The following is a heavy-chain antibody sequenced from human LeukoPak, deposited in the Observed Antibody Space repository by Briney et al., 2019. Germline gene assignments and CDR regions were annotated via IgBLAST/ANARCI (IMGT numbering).Heavy chain of an antibody. CDR2: IYYSGST. J-gene: IGHJ4*02. CDR3: ARVRRSAVAGLWLDY. V-gene: IGHV4-59*01. CDR1: GGSISSYY. Sequence: KPLETLSLTCTVSGGSISSYYWSWIRQPPGKGLEWVGYIYYSGSTNYSPSLKSRVTISVDTSKYQFSLKLSSVTAADTAVYYCARVRRSAVAGLWLDYWGQGTLVTVSS. D-gene: IGHD6-19*01.